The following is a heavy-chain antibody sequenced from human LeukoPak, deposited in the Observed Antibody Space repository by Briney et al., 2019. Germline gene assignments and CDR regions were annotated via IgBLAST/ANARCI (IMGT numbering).Heavy chain of an antibody. D-gene: IGHD3-9*01. CDR1: GGSFANSW. Sequence: PGESLKISCQGSGGSFANSWIGWVRQMPGRGLEWMGIIYPGDSYTIYSPSFQGQVIISADKSLNTAYLQWSSLKASDTAMFFCATSTGSTSQRYFDWLPKGRRIGAFDIWGQGTVVTVSS. V-gene: IGHV5-51*01. CDR2: IYPGDSYT. CDR3: ATSTGSTSQRYFDWLPKGRRIGAFDI. J-gene: IGHJ3*02.